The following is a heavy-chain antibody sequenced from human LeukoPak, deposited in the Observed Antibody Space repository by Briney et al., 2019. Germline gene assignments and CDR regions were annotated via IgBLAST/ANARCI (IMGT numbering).Heavy chain of an antibody. Sequence: SVKVSCNASRGTFSSYAISWGRQAPGQGLEWMGGIIPIFGTANYAQKFQGRVTITTDESTSTAYMELSSLRSEDTTVYYCAREFQPRCYYYYMDVWGKGTTVTVSS. V-gene: IGHV1-69*05. J-gene: IGHJ6*03. CDR2: IIPIFGTA. CDR1: RGTFSSYA. D-gene: IGHD2-2*01. CDR3: AREFQPRCYYYYMDV.